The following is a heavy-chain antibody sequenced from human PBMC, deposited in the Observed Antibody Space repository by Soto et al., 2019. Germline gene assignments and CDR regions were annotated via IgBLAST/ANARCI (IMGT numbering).Heavy chain of an antibody. Sequence: EVQLVESGGGLVKPGGSLRLSCAASGFTFSNVWMNWVRQAPGKGLEWVGRIKSKTDGGTTDYAAPVKGRFTISRDDSKYTRYLQMNSLKTEDTVVYYCTPLALKYSSGWYEFSDWGQGTLVTVSS. D-gene: IGHD6-19*01. J-gene: IGHJ4*02. CDR2: IKSKTDGGTT. V-gene: IGHV3-15*07. CDR1: GFTFSNVW. CDR3: TPLALKYSSGWYEFSD.